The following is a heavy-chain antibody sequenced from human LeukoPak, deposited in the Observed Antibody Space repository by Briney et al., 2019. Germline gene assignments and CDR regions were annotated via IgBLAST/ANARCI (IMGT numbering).Heavy chain of an antibody. CDR2: IHYSGST. J-gene: IGHJ4*02. Sequence: PWETLSLTCTVSGGSTSGYYWNWIRQPPGKGLEWIGYIHYSGSTKYNPSLKSRLTISVDTSKNHSSLKLTTVTAADTAVYYCARMYTSSSYFDSWGQGTLVTVSS. V-gene: IGHV4-59*08. CDR1: GGSTSGYY. D-gene: IGHD6-6*01. CDR3: ARMYTSSSYFDS.